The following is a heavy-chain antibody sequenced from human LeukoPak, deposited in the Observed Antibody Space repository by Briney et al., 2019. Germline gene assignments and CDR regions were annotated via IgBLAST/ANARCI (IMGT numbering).Heavy chain of an antibody. V-gene: IGHV1-2*06. CDR2: INPNNGGT. CDR3: AGQYFYDSSGYSHPFDI. J-gene: IGHJ3*02. CDR1: GYTFTGYY. Sequence: ASVKVSXKASGYTFTGYYMHWMRQAHGQGLEWIGRINPNNGGTIYAQKFQGRVTMTRVTSISTAYMELTRLKSDDTAVYYCAGQYFYDSSGYSHPFDIWGQGTMVTVSS. D-gene: IGHD3-22*01.